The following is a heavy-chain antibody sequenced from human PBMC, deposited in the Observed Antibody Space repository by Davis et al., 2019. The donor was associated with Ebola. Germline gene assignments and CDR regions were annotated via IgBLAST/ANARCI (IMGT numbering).Heavy chain of an antibody. CDR3: ARGKAAGRGNYYYYYGMDV. CDR1: GGSISSYY. CDR2: IYYSGST. V-gene: IGHV4-59*12. Sequence: MPSETLSLTCTVSGGSISSYYWSWLRQPPGKGLEWIGYIYYSGSTNYNPSLKSRVTISVDTSKNQFSLKLSSVTAADTAVYYCARGKAAGRGNYYYYYGMDVWGQGTTVTVSS. D-gene: IGHD6-13*01. J-gene: IGHJ6*02.